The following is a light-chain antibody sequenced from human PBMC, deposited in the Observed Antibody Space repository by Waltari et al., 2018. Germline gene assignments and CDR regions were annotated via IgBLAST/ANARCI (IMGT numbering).Light chain of an antibody. Sequence: QTVVTQEPSFSVSPGGTVTLTCGLSSGSVSTSSYPSWYQQTPGQAPRTLIYNTNTRSSGVPDRFSGSILGNKAALTITGAQADDESDYYCVLYMSGAIWVFGGGTKLTVL. CDR2: NTN. J-gene: IGLJ3*02. V-gene: IGLV8-61*01. CDR3: VLYMSGAIWV. CDR1: SGSVSTSSY.